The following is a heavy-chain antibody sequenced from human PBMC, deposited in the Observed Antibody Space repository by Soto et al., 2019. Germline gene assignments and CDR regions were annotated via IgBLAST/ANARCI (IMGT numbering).Heavy chain of an antibody. CDR2: ISYDGSNK. D-gene: IGHD6-6*01. CDR1: GFTFSSYG. J-gene: IGHJ6*02. V-gene: IGHV3-30*18. CDR3: AKDVHRIAAYYYGMDV. Sequence: GGSLRLSCAASGFTFSSYGMHWVRQAPGKGLEWVAVISYDGSNKYYADSVKGRFTISRDNSKNTLYLQMNSLRAEDTAVYYCAKDVHRIAAYYYGMDVWGQGTTVTVSS.